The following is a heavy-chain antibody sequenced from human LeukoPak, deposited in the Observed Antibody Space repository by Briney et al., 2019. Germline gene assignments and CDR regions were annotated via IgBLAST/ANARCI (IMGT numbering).Heavy chain of an antibody. CDR3: ARGNVYYDSSGYSNWFDP. D-gene: IGHD3-22*01. CDR1: GGTFSSYA. CDR2: IIPILGIA. V-gene: IGHV1-69*04. Sequence: SVTLSCKASGGTFSSYAISWVRQAPGQGLEWMGRIIPILGIANYAQKFQGRVTITTDKATSTAYMELSSLRSEDTAVYYCARGNVYYDSSGYSNWFDPWGPGSLVTVSS. J-gene: IGHJ5*02.